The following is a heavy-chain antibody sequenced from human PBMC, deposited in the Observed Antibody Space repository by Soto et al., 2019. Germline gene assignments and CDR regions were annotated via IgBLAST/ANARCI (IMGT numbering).Heavy chain of an antibody. V-gene: IGHV5-10-1*01. J-gene: IGHJ4*02. D-gene: IGHD6-19*01. CDR3: ARHSGPYSSESPVGY. Sequence: RGESLKISCKGSGYNFSNYWITWVRQMPGKGLEWMGRIDPSDAYTTYSPSFQGHVTISVDKSISTDKLQWSSLKASDTAMSYCARHSGPYSSESPVGYWDQGPRFTFSS. CDR2: IDPSDAYT. CDR1: GYNFSNYW.